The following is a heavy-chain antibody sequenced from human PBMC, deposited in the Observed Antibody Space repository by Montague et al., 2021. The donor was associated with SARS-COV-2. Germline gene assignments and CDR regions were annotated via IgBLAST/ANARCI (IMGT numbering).Heavy chain of an antibody. CDR1: GGSFSDYF. Sequence: SETLSLTCAVYGGSFSDYFWTWIRQPPGKGLEWIGEINHRGTSNXNPSLKSRVSISVDTSKNQSSLYLGSVTAADTAVYYCARGRQHFNMIVVVMTGGEYYFDYWGQGTLVTVSS. CDR2: INHRGTS. D-gene: IGHD3-22*01. V-gene: IGHV4-34*01. CDR3: ARGRQHFNMIVVVMTGGEYYFDY. J-gene: IGHJ4*02.